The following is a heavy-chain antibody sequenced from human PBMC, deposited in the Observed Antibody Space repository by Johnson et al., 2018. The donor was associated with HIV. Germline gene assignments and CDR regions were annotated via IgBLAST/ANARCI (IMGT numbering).Heavy chain of an antibody. J-gene: IGHJ3*02. CDR1: GFIVRSNY. V-gene: IGHV3-66*01. D-gene: IGHD2-15*01. Sequence: VQLVESGGGLVQPGGSLRLSCAASGFIVRSNYMNWVRQAPGKGLEWVSVIYSGGDTYYSDSVMGRFTISRVTSKNTLYLQLNSLIGDDTAVYYCTRVSSTSWALDIWGQGTLVTVSS. CDR3: TRVSSTSWALDI. CDR2: IYSGGDT.